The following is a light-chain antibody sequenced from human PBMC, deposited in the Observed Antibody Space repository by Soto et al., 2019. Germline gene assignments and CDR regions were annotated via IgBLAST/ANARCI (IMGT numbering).Light chain of an antibody. Sequence: ILMTQSPSSLSAFVGDRVTITCRASQDIGNFLAWYQQKPGKVPKLLIYAASTLQSGVPSRFSGSGSGTDFTLTVSSLQPEDVATYYCLQDHTYPRTFGQGTKVDIK. J-gene: IGKJ1*01. CDR2: AAS. CDR1: QDIGNF. V-gene: IGKV1-27*01. CDR3: LQDHTYPRT.